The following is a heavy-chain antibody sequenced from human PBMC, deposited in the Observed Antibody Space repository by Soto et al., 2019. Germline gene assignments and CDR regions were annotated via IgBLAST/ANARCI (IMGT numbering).Heavy chain of an antibody. CDR2: ISGSGGST. J-gene: IGHJ4*02. CDR1: GFTFSSYA. CDR3: AKDMGALDIVVVPAAYKYYFDY. V-gene: IGHV3-23*01. Sequence: PGGSLRLSCAASGFTFSSYAMSWVRQAPGKGLEWVSAISGSGGSTYYADSVKGRFTISRDNSKNTLYLQMNSLRAEDTAVYYCAKDMGALDIVVVPAAYKYYFDYWGQGTLVTVSS. D-gene: IGHD2-2*03.